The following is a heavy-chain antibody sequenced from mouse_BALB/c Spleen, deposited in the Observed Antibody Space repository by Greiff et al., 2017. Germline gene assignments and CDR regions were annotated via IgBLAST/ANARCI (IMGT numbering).Heavy chain of an antibody. V-gene: IGHV3-2*02. CDR3: ARSGYGNYVAWFAY. Sequence: EVMLVESGPGLVKPSQSLSLTCTVTGYSITSDYAWNWIRQFPGNKLEWMGYISYSGSTSYNPSLKSRISITRDTSKNQFFLQLNSVTTEDTATYYCARSGYGNYVAWFAYWGQGTLVTVSA. D-gene: IGHD2-10*02. CDR1: GYSITSDYA. CDR2: ISYSGST. J-gene: IGHJ3*01.